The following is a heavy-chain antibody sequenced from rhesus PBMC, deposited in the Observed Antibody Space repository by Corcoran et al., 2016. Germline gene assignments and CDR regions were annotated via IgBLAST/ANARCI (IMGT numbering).Heavy chain of an antibody. CDR2: IYGSGSST. Sequence: QLQLQESGPGLVKPSETLSVTCAVSGGSISSSYWSWIRQAPGKGLDWIGYIYGSGSSTNYNPSLKSRVTLSVDTSKNQLSLKLSSVPTADTAVYYCARASNWGDYSDGLDSWGQGVVVTVSS. D-gene: IGHD3-34*01. CDR1: GGSISSSY. V-gene: IGHV4-169*01. CDR3: ARASNWGDYSDGLDS. J-gene: IGHJ6*01.